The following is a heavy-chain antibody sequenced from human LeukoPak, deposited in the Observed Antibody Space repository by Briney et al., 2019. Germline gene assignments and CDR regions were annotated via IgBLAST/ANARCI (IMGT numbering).Heavy chain of an antibody. CDR2: IYTSGST. CDR3: AREEQQLYDY. V-gene: IGHV4-61*02. Sequence: SETLSLTCTVSGVSISSGSYYWSWIRQPAGKGLEWIGRIYTSGSTNYNPSLKSRVTISVDTSKNQFSLKLSSVTAADTAVYYCAREEQQLYDYWGQGTLVTVSS. CDR1: GVSISSGSYY. D-gene: IGHD6-13*01. J-gene: IGHJ4*02.